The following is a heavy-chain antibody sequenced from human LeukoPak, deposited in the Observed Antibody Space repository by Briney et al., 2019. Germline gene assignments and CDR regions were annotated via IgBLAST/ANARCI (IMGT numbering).Heavy chain of an antibody. CDR3: ARLAAAGPYYYYYYMDV. J-gene: IGHJ6*03. Sequence: SSETLSLTCTVSGGSISSYYWSWIRQPPGKGLEWIGCIYYSGSTNYNPSFKSRVTISVDTSKNQFSLKLSSVTAADTAVYYCARLAAAGPYYYYYYMDVWGKGTTVTVSS. D-gene: IGHD6-13*01. V-gene: IGHV4-59*12. CDR2: IYYSGST. CDR1: GGSISSYY.